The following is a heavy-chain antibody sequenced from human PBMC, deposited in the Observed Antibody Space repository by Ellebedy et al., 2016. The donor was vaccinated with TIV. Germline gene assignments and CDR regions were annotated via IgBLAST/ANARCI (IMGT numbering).Heavy chain of an antibody. J-gene: IGHJ4*02. CDR1: GYNFEDYA. V-gene: IGHV3-20*03. CDR3: ARVETVPYGDSPFHYYFDY. Sequence: GGSLRLSXRDTGYNFEDYAMHWVRQRPGKGLEWVAGVSWNGGSIGYAASVKGRFTISRDNAKSSLYLQMNSLRAEDTAVYYCARVETVPYGDSPFHYYFDYWGQGSLVTVSS. CDR2: VSWNGGSI. D-gene: IGHD4-17*01.